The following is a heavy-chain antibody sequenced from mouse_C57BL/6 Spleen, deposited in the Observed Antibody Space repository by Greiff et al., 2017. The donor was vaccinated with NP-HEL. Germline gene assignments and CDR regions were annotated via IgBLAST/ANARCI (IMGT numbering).Heavy chain of an antibody. CDR3: AIGYWGDY. CDR1: GFTFSDYG. Sequence: EVKLVESGGGLVKPGGSLKLSCAASGFTFSDYGMHWVRQAPEKGLEWVAYISSGSSTIYYADTVKGRFTISRDNAKNTLCLQMTSLRSEDTAMYYCAIGYWGDYWGQGTSVTVSS. D-gene: IGHD3-3*01. J-gene: IGHJ4*01. V-gene: IGHV5-17*01. CDR2: ISSGSSTI.